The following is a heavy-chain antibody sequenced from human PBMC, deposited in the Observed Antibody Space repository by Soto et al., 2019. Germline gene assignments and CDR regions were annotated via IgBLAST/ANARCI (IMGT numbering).Heavy chain of an antibody. CDR2: VNPNSGGT. D-gene: IGHD1-1*01. V-gene: IGHV1-2*04. CDR3: ARDRTRAGTNYYYYYXMDV. Sequence: ASVKVSCKASGYTFTGYYMHWVRQAPGQGLEWMGWVNPNSGGTNYAQKFQGWVTMTRDTSISTAYMELSRLRSDDTAVYYCARDRTRAGTNYYYYYXMDVWGKGTTVTVSS. CDR1: GYTFTGYY. J-gene: IGHJ6*03.